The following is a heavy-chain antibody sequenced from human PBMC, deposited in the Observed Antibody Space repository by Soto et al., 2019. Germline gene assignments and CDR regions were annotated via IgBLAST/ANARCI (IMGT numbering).Heavy chain of an antibody. CDR1: GGSFSGYY. D-gene: IGHD2-15*01. J-gene: IGHJ4*02. CDR2: INHSGST. Sequence: QVQLQQWGAGLLKPSETLSLTCAVYGGSFSGYYWSWIRQPPGKGLEWIGEINHSGSTNYNPSLKSRVTISIETSKNQFSLKLSSVTAADTVVYYCARGPRGKRWLLYDGYYFDYWGQGTLVTVSS. V-gene: IGHV4-34*01. CDR3: ARGPRGKRWLLYDGYYFDY.